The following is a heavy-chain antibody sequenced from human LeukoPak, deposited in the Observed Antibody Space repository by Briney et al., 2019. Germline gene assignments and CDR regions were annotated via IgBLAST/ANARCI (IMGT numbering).Heavy chain of an antibody. CDR3: ARGTNWNDNAFDI. J-gene: IGHJ3*02. D-gene: IGHD1-1*01. Sequence: MPSETLSLTCTVSGGSISSSSYYWGWIRQPPGKGLEWIGSIYYSGSTYYNPSLKSRVTISVDTSKNQFSLKLSSVTAADTAVYYCARGTNWNDNAFDIWGQGTMVTVSS. CDR1: GGSISSSSYY. CDR2: IYYSGST. V-gene: IGHV4-39*07.